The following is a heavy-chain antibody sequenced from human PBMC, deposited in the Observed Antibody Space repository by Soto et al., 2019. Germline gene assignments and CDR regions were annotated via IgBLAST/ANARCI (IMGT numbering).Heavy chain of an antibody. D-gene: IGHD2-15*01. Sequence: SDTLSLTCTVSGGSISSYYWSLIRQPPGKGLEWIGYIYYSGSTNYNPSLKSRVTISVDTSKNQFSLKLSSVTAADTAVYYCASYHLYGSGGSCSSWFDPWGQGTLVTV. CDR3: ASYHLYGSGGSCSSWFDP. CDR2: IYYSGST. CDR1: GGSISSYY. V-gene: IGHV4-59*01. J-gene: IGHJ5*02.